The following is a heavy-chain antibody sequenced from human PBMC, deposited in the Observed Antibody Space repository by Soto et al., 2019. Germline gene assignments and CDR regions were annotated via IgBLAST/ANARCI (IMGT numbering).Heavy chain of an antibody. V-gene: IGHV3-33*06. CDR1: GFTFSSYG. D-gene: IGHD3-9*01. CDR3: AKDRHPDGIWTFDS. Sequence: PGGSLRLSCAASGFTFSSYGMHWVRQAPGKGLEWVAVIWDDGSNKYYAASVKGRFTVSRDNSKKMLFLQMNSLRDEDTAVYYCAKDRHPDGIWTFDSWGPGTLVTVSS. CDR2: IWDDGSNK. J-gene: IGHJ4*02.